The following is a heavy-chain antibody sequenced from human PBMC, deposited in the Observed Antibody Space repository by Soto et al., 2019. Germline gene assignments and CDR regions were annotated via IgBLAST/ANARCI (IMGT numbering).Heavy chain of an antibody. J-gene: IGHJ3*02. CDR3: ARGGSGSPDAFDI. CDR2: IYYSGST. D-gene: IGHD3-22*01. Sequence: TLSLTCTVSGVSISSGGYYWSWIRQHPGKGLGWIGYIYYSGSTYYNPSLKSRVTISVDTSKNQFSLKLSSVTAADTAVYYCARGGSGSPDAFDIWGQGTMVTV. CDR1: GVSISSGGYY. V-gene: IGHV4-31*03.